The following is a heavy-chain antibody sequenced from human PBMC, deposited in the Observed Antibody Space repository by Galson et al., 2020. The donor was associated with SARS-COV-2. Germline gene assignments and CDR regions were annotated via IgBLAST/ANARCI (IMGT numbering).Heavy chain of an antibody. CDR3: ARRYGCSWYFDY. D-gene: IGHD6-13*01. CDR2: ISDSGSNI. V-gene: IGHV3-21*06. J-gene: IGHJ4*02. Sequence: GGSLRLSCAASGFTFSSYSMNWVRQAPGPGLEWVSTISDSGSNIYYADSVKSRFTISRDNAKNSLYLQMNSLGAEGTAVYYCARRYGCSWYFDYWGQGTLVTVS. CDR1: GFTFSSYS.